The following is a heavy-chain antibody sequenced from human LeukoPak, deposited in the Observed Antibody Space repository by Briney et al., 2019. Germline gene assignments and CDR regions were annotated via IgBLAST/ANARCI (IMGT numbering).Heavy chain of an antibody. J-gene: IGHJ4*02. CDR2: IIPIFGTA. CDR1: GGTFSSYA. V-gene: IGHV1-69*05. CDR3: AGHLYYYDSSGYSFDY. D-gene: IGHD3-22*01. Sequence: SVKVSCNASGGTFSSYAISWVRQAPGQGLEWMGGIIPIFGTANYAQKFQGRVTITTDESTSTAYMELSSLRSEDTAVYYCAGHLYYYDSSGYSFDYWGQGTLVTVSS.